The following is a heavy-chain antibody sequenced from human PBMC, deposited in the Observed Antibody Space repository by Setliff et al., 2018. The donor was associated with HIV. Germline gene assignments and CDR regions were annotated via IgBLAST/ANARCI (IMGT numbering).Heavy chain of an antibody. CDR1: GGSMSSYY. D-gene: IGHD3-10*01. V-gene: IGHV4-59*01. J-gene: IGHJ4*02. CDR3: ARNRVPSSL. CDR2: IYYTGST. Sequence: ETLSLTCTVSGGSMSSYYWSWIRQPPGKGLEWIGSIYYTGSTDYNPSLMSRVTISLDTPKNQFSLKLNSVIAADTALYYCARNRVPSSLWGQGTLVTVSS.